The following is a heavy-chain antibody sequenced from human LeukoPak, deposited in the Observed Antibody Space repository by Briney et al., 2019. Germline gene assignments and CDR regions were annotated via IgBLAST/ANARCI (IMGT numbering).Heavy chain of an antibody. CDR1: GFTFSNHG. V-gene: IGHV3-33*01. D-gene: IGHD1-1*01. CDR2: IWYDGSNK. CDR3: ASDQGTSTTAPKRKGRFDP. J-gene: IGHJ5*02. Sequence: GRSLRLSCAASGFTFSNHGMHWVRQAPGKGLEWVALIWYDGSNKEYAESVKGRFTISRDNSKNTLYLQMNSLRDEDTAVYYCASDQGTSTTAPKRKGRFDPWGQGTLVTVSS.